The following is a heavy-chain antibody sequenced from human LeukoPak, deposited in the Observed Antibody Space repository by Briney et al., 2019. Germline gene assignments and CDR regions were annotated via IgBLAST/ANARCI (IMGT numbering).Heavy chain of an antibody. D-gene: IGHD4-17*01. J-gene: IGHJ4*02. CDR3: ARFRHDYGDPNYFDY. Sequence: GSLRLSCAASGFTFSGYSMHWVRQAPGKGLEWVSSISTSSSYIYYADSVKGRFSISRDNAKNSLYVQMDSLRAEDTAVYYCARFRHDYGDPNYFDYWGQGTLVTVSS. CDR1: GFTFSGYS. V-gene: IGHV3-21*01. CDR2: ISTSSSYI.